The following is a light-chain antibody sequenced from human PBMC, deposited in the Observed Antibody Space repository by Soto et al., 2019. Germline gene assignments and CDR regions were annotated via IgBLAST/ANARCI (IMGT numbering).Light chain of an antibody. Sequence: EIVLTQSPATLSLSPGERATLSCRASQYIAGYLAWYQQKPGQAPRLLISDASKRASGVPGRFSGSGFDTDFTLTVNSVEPEDFAVYYCQRRSVWPLTFAGGTKVDTK. CDR2: DAS. CDR1: QYIAGY. J-gene: IGKJ4*01. V-gene: IGKV3-11*01. CDR3: QRRSVWPLT.